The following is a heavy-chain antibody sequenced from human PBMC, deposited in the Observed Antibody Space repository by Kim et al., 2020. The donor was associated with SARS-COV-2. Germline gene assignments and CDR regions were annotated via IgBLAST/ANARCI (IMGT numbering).Heavy chain of an antibody. CDR3: ARHQSNSHYYDSSGYYSEANFDY. D-gene: IGHD3-22*01. V-gene: IGHV4-59*08. J-gene: IGHJ4*02. CDR2: IYYSGST. Sequence: SETLSLTCTVSGGSISSYYWSWIRQPPGKGLEWIGYIYYSGSTNYNPSLKSRVTISVDTSKNQFSLKLSSVTAADTAVYYCARHQSNSHYYDSSGYYSEANFDYWGQGTLVTVSS. CDR1: GGSISSYY.